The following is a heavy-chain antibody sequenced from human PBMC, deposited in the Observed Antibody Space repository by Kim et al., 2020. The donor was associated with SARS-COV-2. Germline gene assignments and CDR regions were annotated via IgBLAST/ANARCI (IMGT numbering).Heavy chain of an antibody. Sequence: SETLSLTCTVSGGSISSGGYYWSWIRQHPGKGLEWIGYIYYSGSTYYNPSLESRVTISVDTSKNQFSLKLSSVTAADTAVYYCARGTMVRGVRRWYYFDYWGQGTLVTVSS. D-gene: IGHD3-10*01. J-gene: IGHJ4*02. CDR3: ARGTMVRGVRRWYYFDY. V-gene: IGHV4-31*03. CDR1: GGSISSGGYY. CDR2: IYYSGST.